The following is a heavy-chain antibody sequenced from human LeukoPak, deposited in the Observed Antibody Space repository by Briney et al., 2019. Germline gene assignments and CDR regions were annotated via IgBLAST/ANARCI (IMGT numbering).Heavy chain of an antibody. D-gene: IGHD1-14*01. CDR3: ARLTSNRFDY. J-gene: IGHJ4*02. V-gene: IGHV5-51*01. CDR2: IYPGDSDT. CDR1: GYSFTTYW. Sequence: GESLKISCKGSGYSFTTYWIAWVRQMPGRGLEWMGIIYPGDSDTRYSPSFQGQVTISADKSTSTAYLQWSSLKASDTAMYYCARLTSNRFDYWGQGTLVTVSS.